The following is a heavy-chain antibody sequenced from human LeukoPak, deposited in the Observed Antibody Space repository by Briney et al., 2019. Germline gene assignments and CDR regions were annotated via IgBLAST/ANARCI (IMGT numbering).Heavy chain of an antibody. CDR3: ARTMYITGSSDSDY. D-gene: IGHD1-26*01. CDR2: ISYDGSKT. Sequence: GGSLRLSCAASGFTFNIYAMHWVRQAPGKGLEWVAVISYDGSKTYYADSVKGRFTISRDNSKNTLYLQMNSLRAEDTALYYCARTMYITGSSDSDYWGQGTLVTVSS. J-gene: IGHJ4*02. CDR1: GFTFNIYA. V-gene: IGHV3-30-3*01.